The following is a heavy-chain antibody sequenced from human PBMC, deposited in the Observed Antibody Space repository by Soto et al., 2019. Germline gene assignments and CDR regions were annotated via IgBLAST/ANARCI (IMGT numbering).Heavy chain of an antibody. CDR2: ISGSGGST. D-gene: IGHD3-16*01. Sequence: GGSLRLSCAASGFTFSSYAMSWVRQAPRKGLEWVSAISGSGGSTYYADSVKGRFTISRDNSKNTLYLQMNSLRAEDTAVYYCAKVEGYDYIWGSPFARPNYWGQGTLVTVSS. CDR3: AKVEGYDYIWGSPFARPNY. CDR1: GFTFSSYA. J-gene: IGHJ4*02. V-gene: IGHV3-23*01.